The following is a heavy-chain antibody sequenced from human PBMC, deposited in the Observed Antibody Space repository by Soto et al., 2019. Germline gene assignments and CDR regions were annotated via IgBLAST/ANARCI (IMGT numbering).Heavy chain of an antibody. Sequence: EVQVVESGGQLMKRGGSLTLSCAASGFTVRTSAMALVRQVPGKGLECVAGVHCASNTYYADSVKGRFTISRVTSQNTLYLRLPSLRVDDTAVYSGVRENGNSPAYYFDSWVQGTMATVSS. CDR3: VRENGNSPAYYFDS. CDR1: GFTVRTSA. CDR2: VHCASNT. V-gene: IGHV3-53*01. J-gene: IGHJ4*02. D-gene: IGHD2-8*01.